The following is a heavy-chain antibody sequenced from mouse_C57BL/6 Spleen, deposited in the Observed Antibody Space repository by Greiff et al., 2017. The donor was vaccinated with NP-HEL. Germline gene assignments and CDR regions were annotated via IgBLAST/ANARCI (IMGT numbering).Heavy chain of an antibody. V-gene: IGHV1-61*01. Sequence: VQLQQPGAELVRPGSSVKLSCKASGYTFTSYWMDWVKQRPGQGLEWIGNIYPSDSETHYNQKFKDKATLTVDKSSSTAYMQLSSLTSEDSAVYYCARRIYYGYDGGFFDYWGQGTTLTVSS. CDR1: GYTFTSYW. D-gene: IGHD2-2*01. J-gene: IGHJ2*01. CDR3: ARRIYYGYDGGFFDY. CDR2: IYPSDSET.